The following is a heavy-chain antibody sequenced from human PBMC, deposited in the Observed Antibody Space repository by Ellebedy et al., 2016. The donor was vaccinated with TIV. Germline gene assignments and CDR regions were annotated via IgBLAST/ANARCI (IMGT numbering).Heavy chain of an antibody. CDR1: GFTFSNFW. Sequence: GGSLRLSCAASGFTFSNFWMIWVRQAPGRGLEWVSTIYSSGGTYYAGSVKGRFTISRDNSKNTLYLQMNSLRAEDTAVYYCAGGISVAGTSLGFWGQGTLVTVSS. J-gene: IGHJ4*02. V-gene: IGHV3-53*01. CDR3: AGGISVAGTSLGF. D-gene: IGHD6-19*01. CDR2: IYSSGGT.